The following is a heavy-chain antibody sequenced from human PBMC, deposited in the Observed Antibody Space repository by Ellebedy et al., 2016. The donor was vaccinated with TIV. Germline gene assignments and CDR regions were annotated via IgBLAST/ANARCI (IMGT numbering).Heavy chain of an antibody. V-gene: IGHV3-7*03. CDR3: ARGAPGYCNTCDYYGMDV. J-gene: IGHJ6*02. Sequence: GESLKISCAASGFTFSSYWMTWVRQAPGKGLEWVANIKQDGSEKYYVDSVKGRFTISRDNAKNSLYLQMNSLRAEDTAVYFCARGAPGYCNTCDYYGMDVWGQGTTVTVSS. CDR1: GFTFSSYW. D-gene: IGHD2-15*01. CDR2: IKQDGSEK.